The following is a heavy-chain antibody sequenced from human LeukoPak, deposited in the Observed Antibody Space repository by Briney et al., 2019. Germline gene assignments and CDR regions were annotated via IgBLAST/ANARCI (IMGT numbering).Heavy chain of an antibody. D-gene: IGHD6-13*01. V-gene: IGHV1-2*02. CDR1: GYTFTGYY. CDR3: ARGFVSSWYKYNFDY. J-gene: IGHJ4*02. CDR2: INPNSGGT. Sequence: ASVKVSCKASGYTFTGYYMHWVRQAPGQGLEWMGWINPNSGGTNYAQKFQGRVTMTRDTSISTAYMELSRLRSDDTAVYYCARGFVSSWYKYNFDYWGQGTLVTVSS.